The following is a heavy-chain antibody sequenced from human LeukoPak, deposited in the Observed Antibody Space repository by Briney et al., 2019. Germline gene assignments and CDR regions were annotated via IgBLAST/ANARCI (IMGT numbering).Heavy chain of an antibody. D-gene: IGHD4-17*01. CDR2: IYHSGST. J-gene: IGHJ4*02. CDR1: GGSISSGGYY. Sequence: KPSQTLSLTCTVSGGSISSGGYYWSWIRQPPGKGLEWIGYIYHSGSTYYNPSLKSRVTISVDRSKNQFSLKLSSVTAADTAVYYCARGVNYGDYFDYWGQGTLVTVSS. V-gene: IGHV4-30-2*01. CDR3: ARGVNYGDYFDY.